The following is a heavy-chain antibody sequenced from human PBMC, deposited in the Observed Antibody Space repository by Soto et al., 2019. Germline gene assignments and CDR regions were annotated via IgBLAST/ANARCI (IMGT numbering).Heavy chain of an antibody. CDR1: GYSFTSYW. J-gene: IGHJ3*02. Sequence: PGESLKISCQGSGYSFTSYWISWVHQMPGKGLEWMGRIDPGGSGTTYSPSFQGQVTISADKSISTAYLQWSSLQASDTAMYYCASTGIAVAGNANDAFDIWGQGTMVTVSS. CDR2: IDPGGSGT. V-gene: IGHV5-10-1*04. D-gene: IGHD6-19*01. CDR3: ASTGIAVAGNANDAFDI.